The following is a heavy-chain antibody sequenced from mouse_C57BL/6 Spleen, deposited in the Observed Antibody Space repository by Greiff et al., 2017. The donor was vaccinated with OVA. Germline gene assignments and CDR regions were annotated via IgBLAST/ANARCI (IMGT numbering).Heavy chain of an antibody. CDR2: IYPGDGDT. Sequence: VQLVESGPELVKPGASVKISCKASGYAFSSSWMNWVKQRPGKGLEWTGRIYPGDGDTNYNGKFKGKATLTADKSSSTAYMQLSSLTSEDSAVYFCARWDYDYGGGYWGQGTTLTVSS. J-gene: IGHJ2*01. D-gene: IGHD2-4*01. V-gene: IGHV1-82*01. CDR3: ARWDYDYGGGY. CDR1: GYAFSSSW.